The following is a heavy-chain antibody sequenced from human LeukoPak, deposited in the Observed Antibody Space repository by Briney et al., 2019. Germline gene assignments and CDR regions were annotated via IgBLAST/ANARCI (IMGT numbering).Heavy chain of an antibody. CDR2: ISGSGGST. J-gene: IGHJ5*02. CDR1: GFTFSSYA. D-gene: IGHD3-22*01. Sequence: GGSLRLSCAASGFTFSSYAMSWVRQAPGKGLEWVSAISGSGGSTYYADSVKGRFTISRDNSKNTLYLQMNSLRAEDTAVYYCAKDTSGYYTTNWFDPWGRGTLVTVSS. CDR3: AKDTSGYYTTNWFDP. V-gene: IGHV3-23*01.